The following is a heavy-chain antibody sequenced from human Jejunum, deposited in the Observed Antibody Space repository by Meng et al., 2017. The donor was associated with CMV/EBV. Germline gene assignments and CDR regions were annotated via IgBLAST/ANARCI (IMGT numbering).Heavy chain of an antibody. CDR2: INPNSGGT. J-gene: IGHJ4*02. D-gene: IGHD6-25*01. CDR1: AYTFAGYY. V-gene: IGHV1-2*02. Sequence: ASAYTFAGYYLPWVRQAPGQGLEWMGWINPNSGGTTYAQKFQGSVTMTRDTSITTAYMELSRLRSDDTAIYYCARRGAVGGSFDYWGQGTLVTVSS. CDR3: ARRGAVGGSFDY.